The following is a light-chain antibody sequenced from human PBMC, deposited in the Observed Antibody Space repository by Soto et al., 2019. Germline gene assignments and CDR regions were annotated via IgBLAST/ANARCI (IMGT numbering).Light chain of an antibody. J-gene: IGLJ2*01. V-gene: IGLV2-8*01. Sequence: QSALTQPPSASGSPGQSVTMSCTGTSSDVGGYNYVSWYQQHPGKAPKLMISEVSKRPSGVPDRFSGSKSGNTASLPVSGLQAEDEADYYCSSFAGNNNLVFGGGTKLTVL. CDR1: SSDVGGYNY. CDR3: SSFAGNNNLV. CDR2: EVS.